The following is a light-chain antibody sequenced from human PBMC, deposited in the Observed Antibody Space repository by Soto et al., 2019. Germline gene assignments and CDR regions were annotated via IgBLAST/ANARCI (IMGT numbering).Light chain of an antibody. CDR1: QTISNF. V-gene: IGKV1-39*01. Sequence: DIQMTQSPSTLSGSVGDRVTITCRASQTISNFLNWYQQTSGKAPKLLIYAASSLQSGVPSRFSGSGSGTDFTLTISSLQPEDFATYYCQQSYSTPWTFGQGTKV. CDR3: QQSYSTPWT. J-gene: IGKJ1*01. CDR2: AAS.